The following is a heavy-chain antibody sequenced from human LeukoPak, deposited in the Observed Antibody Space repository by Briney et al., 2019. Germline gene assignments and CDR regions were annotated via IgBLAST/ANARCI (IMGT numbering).Heavy chain of an antibody. CDR1: GYNFPSHW. CDR3: ARRSDPTGWSGAFDV. D-gene: IGHD6-19*01. CDR2: IYTGYSET. V-gene: IGHV5-51*01. J-gene: IGHJ3*01. Sequence: ESLEISLKGSGYNFPSHWIALVRQVPGKGLEWLGVIYTGYSETKHSRSFEGQMIISADKSISSAYLQWNNLKASDTAIYYCARRSDPTGWSGAFDVWGQGTMVTVSS.